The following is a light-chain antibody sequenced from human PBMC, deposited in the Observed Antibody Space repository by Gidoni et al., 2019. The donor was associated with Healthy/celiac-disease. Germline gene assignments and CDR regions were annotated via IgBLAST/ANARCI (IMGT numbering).Light chain of an antibody. V-gene: IGKV2-28*01. CDR2: LGS. Sequence: DIVMTQPPLSLPVTPGEPASISCRSSQSLLHSNGYNYLDWYLQKPGQSPQLLIYLGSNRASGVPGRFSGSGSGTDFTLKISRVEADDVGVYYCMQALQTPITFGQGTRLQIK. CDR1: QSLLHSNGYNY. J-gene: IGKJ5*01. CDR3: MQALQTPIT.